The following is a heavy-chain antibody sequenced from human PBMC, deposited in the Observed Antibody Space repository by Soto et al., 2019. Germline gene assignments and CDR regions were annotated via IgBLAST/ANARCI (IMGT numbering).Heavy chain of an antibody. CDR3: AKGFVEMATIDY. D-gene: IGHD5-12*01. J-gene: IGHJ4*02. Sequence: GGSLRLSCTASGFTFSGYAMSWVRLAPGKGLEWVSAISGSGGSTYYADSVKGRFTISRDNSKRTLYLQMNSLRAEDTAVYYCAKGFVEMATIDYWGQGTLVTVSS. V-gene: IGHV3-23*01. CDR1: GFTFSGYA. CDR2: ISGSGGST.